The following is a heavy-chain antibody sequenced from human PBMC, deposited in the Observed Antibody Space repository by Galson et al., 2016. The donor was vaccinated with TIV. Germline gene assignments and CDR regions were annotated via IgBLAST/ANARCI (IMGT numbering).Heavy chain of an antibody. CDR1: GFTFSRYA. CDR2: IKQDGSEK. J-gene: IGHJ4*02. V-gene: IGHV3-7*01. CDR3: ARGRHVDY. Sequence: SLRLSCAVSGFTFSRYAMSWVRQAPGKGLEWVANIKQDGSEKYYVDSVKGRFTISRDNARNSLYLQMNSLRVEDTAVYYCARGRHVDYWGQGTLVTVSS.